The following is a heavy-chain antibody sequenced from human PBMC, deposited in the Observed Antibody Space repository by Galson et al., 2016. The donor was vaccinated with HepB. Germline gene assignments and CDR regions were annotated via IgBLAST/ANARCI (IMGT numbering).Heavy chain of an antibody. J-gene: IGHJ4*02. D-gene: IGHD3-3*01. CDR3: ATPYYDFWSGYNPFDY. V-gene: IGHV3-30*03. CDR2: ISYDGSSK. Sequence: SLRLSCAASGFTLSSYGMHWVRQAPGKGLEWVAVISYDGSSKYYADSVKGRFTISRDNSKNTLYLQMNSLRAEDTAVYYCATPYYDFWSGYNPFDYWGQGTLVTVSS. CDR1: GFTLSSYG.